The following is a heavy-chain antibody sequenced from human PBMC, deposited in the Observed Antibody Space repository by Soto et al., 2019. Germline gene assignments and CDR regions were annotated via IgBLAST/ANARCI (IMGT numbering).Heavy chain of an antibody. CDR3: ARGGYFDSSNYLAY. CDR1: GSPFPSYA. V-gene: IGHV1-3*01. D-gene: IGHD3-22*01. CDR2: TNPGNGNT. J-gene: IGHJ4*02. Sequence: ASVPGSCKASGSPFPSYAMQWVRQAPGQRLEWMGLTNPGNGNTKYSQKFQGRVIIERDTSASTAYMELSSLRSEDTAVYYCARGGYFDSSNYLAYWGLGTLVTVSS.